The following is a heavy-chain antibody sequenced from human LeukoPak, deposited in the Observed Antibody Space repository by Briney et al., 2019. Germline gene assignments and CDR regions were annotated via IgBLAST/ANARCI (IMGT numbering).Heavy chain of an antibody. V-gene: IGHV3-64*04. J-gene: IGHJ4*02. CDR3: AKDRGYIVGATDRGYYFDY. CDR1: GFTFRSYS. D-gene: IGHD1-26*01. CDR2: ISSNGGST. Sequence: GGSLRLSCAASGFTFRSYSMHWVRQAPGKGPEFVSAISSNGGSTYYADSVKGRFTISRDNSKNTLYLQMNSLRAEDTAVYYCAKDRGYIVGATDRGYYFDYWGQGTLATVSS.